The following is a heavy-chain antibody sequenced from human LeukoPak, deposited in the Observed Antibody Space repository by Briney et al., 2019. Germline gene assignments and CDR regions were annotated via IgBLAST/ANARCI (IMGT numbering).Heavy chain of an antibody. Sequence: GGSLRLSCAASGFTFSSYGMHWVRQAPGKGLEWVSAISGSGGSTYYADSVEGRFTISRDNSKNSLYLQMNSLRAEDTAVYYCARWARYCSSTSCSYYYYYYMDVWGKGTTVTVSS. V-gene: IGHV3-23*01. CDR1: GFTFSSYG. J-gene: IGHJ6*03. D-gene: IGHD2-2*01. CDR2: ISGSGGST. CDR3: ARWARYCSSTSCSYYYYYYMDV.